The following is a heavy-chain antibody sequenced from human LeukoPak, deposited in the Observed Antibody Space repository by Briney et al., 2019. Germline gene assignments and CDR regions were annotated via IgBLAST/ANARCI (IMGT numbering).Heavy chain of an antibody. D-gene: IGHD2-2*01. J-gene: IGHJ6*03. V-gene: IGHV4-4*07. Sequence: PSETLSLTCTVSGGSISSYYWSWIRQPAGKGLEWIGRIYTSGSTNYNPSLKSRVTISVDTSKNQFSLKLSSVTAADTAVYYCARDRAYCSSTSCYQRGYMDVWGKGTTVTVSS. CDR1: GGSISSYY. CDR3: ARDRAYCSSTSCYQRGYMDV. CDR2: IYTSGST.